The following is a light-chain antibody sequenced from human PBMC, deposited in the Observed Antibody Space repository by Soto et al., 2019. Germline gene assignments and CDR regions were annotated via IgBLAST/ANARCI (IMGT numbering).Light chain of an antibody. CDR3: QQLNSYTLT. Sequence: DIQMTQSPSSLSASVGDRVTITCRASQIIISYVNWYQHKPGKAPKLLIYAASTLQSGVPSRFSGSGSGTEFTLTISSLQPEDFATYYCQQLNSYTLTFGGGTKVDIK. CDR2: AAS. J-gene: IGKJ4*01. V-gene: IGKV1-9*01. CDR1: QIIISY.